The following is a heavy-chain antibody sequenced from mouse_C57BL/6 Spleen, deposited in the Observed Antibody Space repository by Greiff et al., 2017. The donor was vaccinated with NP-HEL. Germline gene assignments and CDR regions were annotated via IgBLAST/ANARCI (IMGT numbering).Heavy chain of an antibody. CDR3: ATYSNYDYFDY. CDR1: GYTFTSYG. CDR2: IYPRSGNT. J-gene: IGHJ2*01. D-gene: IGHD2-5*01. V-gene: IGHV1-81*01. Sequence: QVHVKQSGAELARPGASVKLSCKASGYTFTSYGISWVKQRTGQGLEWIGEIYPRSGNTYYNEKFKGKATLTADKSSSTAYMELRSLTSEDSAVYFCATYSNYDYFDYWGQGTTLTVSS.